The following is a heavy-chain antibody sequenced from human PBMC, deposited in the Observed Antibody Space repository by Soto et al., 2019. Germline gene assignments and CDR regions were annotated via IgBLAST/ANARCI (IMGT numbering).Heavy chain of an antibody. Sequence: LRLSCTASEFTFSYYGMHWVRQAPGKGLEWVAVISYDGSNKYYADSVKGRFTISRDNSKNSLYLQMNSLRAEDTAVYYCAKEINERGRMIFVVVAYYYHGMDVWGPGTTVTVSS. V-gene: IGHV3-30*18. J-gene: IGHJ6*02. CDR3: AKEINERGRMIFVVVAYYYHGMDV. CDR2: ISYDGSNK. D-gene: IGHD3-3*01. CDR1: EFTFSYYG.